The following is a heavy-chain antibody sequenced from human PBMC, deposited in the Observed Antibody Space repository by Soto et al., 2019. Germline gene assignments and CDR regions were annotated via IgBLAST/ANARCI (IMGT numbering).Heavy chain of an antibody. Sequence: QVQLVQSGAEVKKPGSSVKVSCKASGGTFSSYAISWVRQAPGQGLEWMGGIIPIFGTADYAQKFQGRVTIAADDFTSTAYMELSSLRSEDTAVYYCARHMGGNHYYYGMDVWGQGTTVTVSS. CDR1: GGTFSSYA. J-gene: IGHJ6*02. D-gene: IGHD3-16*01. CDR3: ARHMGGNHYYYGMDV. V-gene: IGHV1-69*12. CDR2: IIPIFGTA.